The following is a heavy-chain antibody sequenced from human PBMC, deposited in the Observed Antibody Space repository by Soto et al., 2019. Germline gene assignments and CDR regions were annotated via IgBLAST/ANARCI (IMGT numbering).Heavy chain of an antibody. J-gene: IGHJ4*02. CDR1: GFTFSSYG. D-gene: IGHD3-10*01. CDR3: ARGEMATMTYLDY. V-gene: IGHV3-30*03. Sequence: GSLRLSGAASGFTFSSYGMAWVRQAPGKGLELVAVISYDGSNKYYADSVKGRFTISRDNSKNTLYLQMNSLRAEDTAVYYCARGEMATMTYLDYWGQGTLVTVSA. CDR2: ISYDGSNK.